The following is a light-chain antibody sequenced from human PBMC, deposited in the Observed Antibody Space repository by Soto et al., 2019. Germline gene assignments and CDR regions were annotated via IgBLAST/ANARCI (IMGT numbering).Light chain of an antibody. J-gene: IGLJ1*01. CDR3: GLYRGSSTLV. CDR2: EVS. Sequence: QSALTQPASVSGSPGQSITISCTGTSSDVGDYNYVSWYQQHPGKAPKLLIYEVSNRTSGASHRFSGSKSGNTASLTISGLQAEDEADYYCGLYRGSSTLVFGTGTKVTVL. V-gene: IGLV2-14*01. CDR1: SSDVGDYNY.